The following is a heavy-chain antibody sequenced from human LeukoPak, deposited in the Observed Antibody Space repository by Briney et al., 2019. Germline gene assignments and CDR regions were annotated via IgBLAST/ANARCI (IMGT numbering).Heavy chain of an antibody. J-gene: IGHJ3*02. CDR3: ARQEDRGSDAFDI. CDR1: GYSFITNW. Sequence: GESLKISCEASGYSFITNWIGWVRQMPGKGLEWMGLTYPGDSETRYSPSFRGQVTISVDKSITTAYLQWSSLKASDTAMYYCARQEDRGSDAFDIWGQGTMVSVSS. D-gene: IGHD3-10*01. CDR2: TYPGDSET. V-gene: IGHV5-51*01.